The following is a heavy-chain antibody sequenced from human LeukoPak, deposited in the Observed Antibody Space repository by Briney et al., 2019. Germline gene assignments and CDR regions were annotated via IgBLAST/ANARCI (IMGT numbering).Heavy chain of an antibody. CDR2: INHSGST. CDR1: GGSFSGYY. D-gene: IGHD5-12*01. CDR3: ARVSGYDWESFYDY. V-gene: IGHV4-34*01. Sequence: SETLSLTCAVYGGSFSGYYWSWIRQPPGKGLEWIGEINHSGSTNYNPSLKSRVTISVDTSKNQFSLKLNSVTAADTAVYYCARVSGYDWESFYDYWGQGTLVTVSP. J-gene: IGHJ4*02.